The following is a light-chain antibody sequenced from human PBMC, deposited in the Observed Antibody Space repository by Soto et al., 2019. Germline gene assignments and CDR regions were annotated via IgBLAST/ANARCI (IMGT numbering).Light chain of an antibody. V-gene: IGLV3-21*02. CDR1: NIRSKS. J-gene: IGLJ1*01. CDR3: QVWDSSSDHYV. Sequence: SYELTQPPSVSVAPGQTARIACGGNNIRSKSVHWYQQKPGQAPVLVVCDDSVRPSGIPERFSGSNSENTATLTISRVEAGDEADYFCQVWDSSSDHYVFGAGTNVTVL. CDR2: DDS.